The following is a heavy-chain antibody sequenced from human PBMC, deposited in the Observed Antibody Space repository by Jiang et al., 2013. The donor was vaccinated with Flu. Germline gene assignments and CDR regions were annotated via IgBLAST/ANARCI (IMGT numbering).Heavy chain of an antibody. CDR3: ARANRGDYFDY. CDR1: GGSISSYY. Sequence: GLVKPSETLSLTCTVSGGSISSYYWSWIRQPPGKGLEWIGYIYYSGSTNYNPSLKSRVTISVDTSKNQFSLKLSSVTAADTAVYYCARANRGDYFDYWGQGTLVTVSS. V-gene: IGHV4-59*01. CDR2: IYYSGST. D-gene: IGHD1-14*01. J-gene: IGHJ4*02.